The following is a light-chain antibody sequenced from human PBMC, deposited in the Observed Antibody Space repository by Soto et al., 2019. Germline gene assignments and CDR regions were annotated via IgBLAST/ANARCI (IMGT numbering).Light chain of an antibody. J-gene: IGKJ4*01. V-gene: IGKV1-39*01. CDR1: QSISNY. Sequence: DIQMTQSPSSLSASVGDRVTITCRASQSISNYLNWYQQKPGKAPKLLIYGASSLQSGAPSRFSGSGSGTDFTLTISRLQPEDFATYYCQQSYSDPTFGGGTKVEIK. CDR3: QQSYSDPT. CDR2: GAS.